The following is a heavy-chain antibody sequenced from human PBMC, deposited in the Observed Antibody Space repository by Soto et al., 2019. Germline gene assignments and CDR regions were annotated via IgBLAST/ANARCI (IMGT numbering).Heavy chain of an antibody. CDR3: ARGGRIYGMDV. V-gene: IGHV5-51*01. D-gene: IGHD3-16*01. J-gene: IGHJ6*02. CDR2: IYPGDSDT. Sequence: GESLKISCKYSGYSLTSYWIVLVRQMPGKGLEWMGIIYPGDSDTRYSPSFQGQVTISADKSISTAYLQWSSLKASDTAMYYCARGGRIYGMDVWGQGTTVTVSS. CDR1: GYSLTSYW.